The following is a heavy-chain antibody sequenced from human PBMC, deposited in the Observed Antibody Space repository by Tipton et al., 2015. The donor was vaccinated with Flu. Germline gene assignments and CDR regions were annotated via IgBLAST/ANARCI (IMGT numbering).Heavy chain of an antibody. Sequence: TLSLTCNISGGAIGRYYWSWIRRPPGKALEWIGYIYYSGTTNYNPSLKSRVTISVDTSKTQLSLKLSSVSAADTAVYYCAKIEGSFEMGSCVGSGCLIDFWGQGILVSVSS. CDR3: AKIEGSFEMGSCVGSGCLIDF. CDR2: IYYSGTT. D-gene: IGHD2-21*01. J-gene: IGHJ4*02. CDR1: GGAIGRYY. V-gene: IGHV4-59*01.